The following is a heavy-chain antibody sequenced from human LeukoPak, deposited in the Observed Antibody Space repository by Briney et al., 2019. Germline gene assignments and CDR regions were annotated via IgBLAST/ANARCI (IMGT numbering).Heavy chain of an antibody. D-gene: IGHD6-13*01. CDR2: IYYSGST. CDR1: GGSISSSSYY. Sequence: AETLSLTCTVSGGSISSSSYYWGWIRQPPGKGLEWIGSIYYSGSTYYNPSLESRVTISVDTSKNQFSLKLSSVTAADTAVYYCARDHQLVAFDPWGQGTLVTVSS. CDR3: ARDHQLVAFDP. V-gene: IGHV4-39*02. J-gene: IGHJ5*02.